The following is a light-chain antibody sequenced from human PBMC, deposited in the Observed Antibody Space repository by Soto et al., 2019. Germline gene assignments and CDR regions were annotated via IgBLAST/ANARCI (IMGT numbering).Light chain of an antibody. J-gene: IGKJ2*01. V-gene: IGKV1-39*01. Sequence: DIPMTQSPSSLSAYVGDRVTITCRASQSSSSFLNWYQQKPGKAPKLLIYGASSLQSGVPSRFSGSGSGTDFSLTISSLQPEDFATYYCQQRHSAPYTFGQGTKLEIK. CDR2: GAS. CDR3: QQRHSAPYT. CDR1: QSSSSF.